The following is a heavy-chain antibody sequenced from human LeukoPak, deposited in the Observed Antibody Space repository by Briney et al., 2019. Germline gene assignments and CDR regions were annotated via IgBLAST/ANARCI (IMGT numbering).Heavy chain of an antibody. J-gene: IGHJ4*02. Sequence: SETLSLTCAVYGGSFSGYYWSWIRQPPGKGLEWIGEINHSGSTNYNPSLKSRVTISVDTSKNQFSLKLISVTAADTAVYYCASLPRYNSGFYATDYWGQGTLVTVSS. D-gene: IGHD5-18*01. CDR1: GGSFSGYY. CDR3: ASLPRYNSGFYATDY. CDR2: INHSGST. V-gene: IGHV4-34*01.